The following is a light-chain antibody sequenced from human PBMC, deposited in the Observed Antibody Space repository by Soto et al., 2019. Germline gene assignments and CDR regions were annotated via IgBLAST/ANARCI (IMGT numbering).Light chain of an antibody. V-gene: IGKV1-5*03. J-gene: IGKJ1*01. CDR2: NAS. Sequence: DIQMTQSPGTLSLSLGDRVTITCRASQTISSCLAWYQQKPGKAPKLLIYNASNLKTGVPSRFSGSGSGTEFIIPISSLQADDFATDYCQHYHSYSDAFGEGTKVDNK. CDR3: QHYHSYSDA. CDR1: QTISSC.